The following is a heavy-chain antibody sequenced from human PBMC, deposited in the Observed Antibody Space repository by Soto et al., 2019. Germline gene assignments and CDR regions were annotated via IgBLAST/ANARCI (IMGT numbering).Heavy chain of an antibody. Sequence: ASVKVSCKASGYTFTSYAMHWVRQAPGQRLEWMGWINAGNGNTKYSQKFQGRVTITRDTSASTAYMELSSLRSEDTAVYYCARVFSMYYGSGSYFGYWGQGTLVTVS. V-gene: IGHV1-3*01. CDR3: ARVFSMYYGSGSYFGY. D-gene: IGHD3-10*01. J-gene: IGHJ4*02. CDR1: GYTFTSYA. CDR2: INAGNGNT.